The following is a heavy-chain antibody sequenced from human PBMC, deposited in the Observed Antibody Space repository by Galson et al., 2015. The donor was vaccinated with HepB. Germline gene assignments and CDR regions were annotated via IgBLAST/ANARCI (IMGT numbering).Heavy chain of an antibody. D-gene: IGHD3-22*01. Sequence: SLRLSCAASGFTFSDYAMGWVRQAPGKGLEWVSAISGSGRSTYYADSVKGRFTISRDTSRNTVSLQMNGLRADDTAVYYFARDQPPYYYDSSGFYLRQWGQGTRVTVSS. CDR2: ISGSGRST. V-gene: IGHV3-23*01. CDR1: GFTFSDYA. J-gene: IGHJ1*01. CDR3: ARDQPPYYYDSSGFYLRQ.